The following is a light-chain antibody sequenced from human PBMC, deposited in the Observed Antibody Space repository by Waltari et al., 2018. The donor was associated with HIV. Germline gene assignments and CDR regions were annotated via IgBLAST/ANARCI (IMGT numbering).Light chain of an antibody. J-gene: IGLJ2*01. Sequence: QXALTQPXXVXGSPGXSITLSCTGTTSDVGGYNSVSWYQQHPAKAHKIVILXXXXRPSGVSXRXXGSXXGXXXSLTIXXLQAEXEAYYYCXSYTXXXXXVFGGGTKVTVL. CDR1: TSDVGGYNS. V-gene: IGLV2-14*03. CDR3: XSYTXXXXXV. CDR2: XXX.